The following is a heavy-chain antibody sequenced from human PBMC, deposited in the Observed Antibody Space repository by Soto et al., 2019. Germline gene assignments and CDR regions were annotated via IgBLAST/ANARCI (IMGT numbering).Heavy chain of an antibody. V-gene: IGHV1-18*01. J-gene: IGHJ6*02. CDR2: ISAYNGNT. CDR1: GYTFTSYG. Sequence: ASVKVSCKASGYTFTSYGISWVRQAPGQGLEWMGWISAYNGNTNYAQKLQGRVTMTTDTSTSTAYMELRSLRSDDTAVYYCARFHDYADPYYYYGMDVWGQGTTVTVSS. D-gene: IGHD4-17*01. CDR3: ARFHDYADPYYYYGMDV.